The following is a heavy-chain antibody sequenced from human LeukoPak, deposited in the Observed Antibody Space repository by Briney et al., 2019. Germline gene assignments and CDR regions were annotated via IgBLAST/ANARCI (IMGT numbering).Heavy chain of an antibody. J-gene: IGHJ4*02. V-gene: IGHV3-9*01. CDR2: ISWNSGSI. D-gene: IGHD3-3*01. Sequence: SLRLSCAASGFTFDDYAMHWVRQAPGKGLEWVSGISWNSGSIGYADSVKGRFTISRDNAKNSLYLQMNSLRAGDTALYYCAKDRGTIFGVVLYYFDYWGQGTLVTVSS. CDR1: GFTFDDYA. CDR3: AKDRGTIFGVVLYYFDY.